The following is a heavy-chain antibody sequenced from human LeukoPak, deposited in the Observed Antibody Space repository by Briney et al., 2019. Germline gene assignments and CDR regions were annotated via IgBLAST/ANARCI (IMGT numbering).Heavy chain of an antibody. V-gene: IGHV4-34*01. CDR2: INHSGST. D-gene: IGHD2-21*01. Sequence: SETLSLTCAVYGGSFSGYYWSWIRQPPGKGLEWIGEINHSGSTNYNPSLKSRVTVSVDTSKNQFSLKLSSVTAADTAVYYCARAVWWPQTNYWGQGTLVTVSS. CDR3: ARAVWWPQTNY. CDR1: GGSFSGYY. J-gene: IGHJ4*02.